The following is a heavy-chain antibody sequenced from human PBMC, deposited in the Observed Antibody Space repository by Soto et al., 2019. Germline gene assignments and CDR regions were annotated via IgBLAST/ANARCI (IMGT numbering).Heavy chain of an antibody. CDR2: ISYPGTT. CDR3: ARGGVMVTDNWLDP. CDR1: NDSISNYY. V-gene: IGHV4-59*08. D-gene: IGHD2-21*02. Sequence: QVHLHESGPGLVKPSETLSLTCTVSNDSISNYYWNWIRQSPGKGLEWIGYISYPGTTNYNPSLKCRVAISRDTSKKHFSLTLSPVTAADTAVYFCARGGVMVTDNWLDPWGQGTLVTVSS. J-gene: IGHJ5*02.